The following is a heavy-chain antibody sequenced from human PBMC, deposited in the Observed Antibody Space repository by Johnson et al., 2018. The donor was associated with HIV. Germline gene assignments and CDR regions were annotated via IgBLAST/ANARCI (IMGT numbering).Heavy chain of an antibody. D-gene: IGHD3-10*01. J-gene: IGHJ3*02. V-gene: IGHV3-66*01. CDR3: ARVGAGHIIGPDMVFDI. Sequence: VQLVESGGGVVQPGRSLRLSCAASGFTVSRNYMNWVRQAPGKGLEWVSVINSGGSTYYADSVKGRFTISRDNSKNTLYLQMNSLRAEDTAVYYCARVGAGHIIGPDMVFDIWGQGTMVTVSS. CDR2: INSGGST. CDR1: GFTVSRNY.